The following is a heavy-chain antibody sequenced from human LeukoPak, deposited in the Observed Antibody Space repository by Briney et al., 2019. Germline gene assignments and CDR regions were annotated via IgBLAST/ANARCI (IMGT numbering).Heavy chain of an antibody. CDR3: AKEVPVEMEYGPYSGMDV. V-gene: IGHV3-23*01. CDR2: ISGSGGST. D-gene: IGHD5-24*01. CDR1: GFTFSSYA. Sequence: GGSLRLSCAASGFTFSSYAMSWVRQAPGKGLEWISAISGSGGSTYYADSVKGRFTISRDNSKNTLYLQMNSLRAEDTAVYYCAKEVPVEMEYGPYSGMDVWGQGTTVTVSS. J-gene: IGHJ6*02.